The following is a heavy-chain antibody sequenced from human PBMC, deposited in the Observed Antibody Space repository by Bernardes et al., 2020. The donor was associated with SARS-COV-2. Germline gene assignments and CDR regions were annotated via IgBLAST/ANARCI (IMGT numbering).Heavy chain of an antibody. Sequence: SETLSLTCTVSGASISSHHWSWIRKPPGKGLEWIGYIYYSGSTNYNPSLKSRVTISVDTSKNQFSLKLSSVTAADTAVYYCARHFPEDYYYYGMDVWGQGTTVTVSS. CDR2: IYYSGST. J-gene: IGHJ6*02. V-gene: IGHV4-59*08. CDR3: ARHFPEDYYYYGMDV. CDR1: GASISSHH.